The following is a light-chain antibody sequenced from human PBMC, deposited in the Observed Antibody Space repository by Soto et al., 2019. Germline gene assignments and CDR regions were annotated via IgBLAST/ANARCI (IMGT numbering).Light chain of an antibody. V-gene: IGKV1-5*01. Sequence: DIQMTQSPSTLSASVGDRVTITCQASQSIRGLLAWYQQKPGKAPKLLISAASSLKSGVPSRFSGSGSGTEFTLTISSLQPDDFATYYCQQHNMYFGQGTKLEIK. CDR1: QSIRGL. CDR3: QQHNMY. J-gene: IGKJ2*01. CDR2: AAS.